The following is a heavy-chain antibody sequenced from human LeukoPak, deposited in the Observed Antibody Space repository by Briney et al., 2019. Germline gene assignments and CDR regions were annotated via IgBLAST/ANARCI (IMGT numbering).Heavy chain of an antibody. CDR1: GYTFTGYY. D-gene: IGHD2-2*01. CDR3: ARAPCSSTSCYPY. Sequence: ASVKVSCKASGYTFTGYYMHWVRQAPGQGLEWMGWINPNSGGTNYAQKFQGRVTMTRDTSISTAYMELSRLRSDDTAVYYCARAPCSSTSCYPYWGQGTLVTVSS. V-gene: IGHV1-2*02. J-gene: IGHJ4*02. CDR2: INPNSGGT.